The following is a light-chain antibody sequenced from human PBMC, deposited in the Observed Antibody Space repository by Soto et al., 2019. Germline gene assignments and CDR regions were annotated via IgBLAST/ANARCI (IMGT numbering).Light chain of an antibody. CDR1: QSVNNN. CDR3: QQYNNWPQS. Sequence: EIVMTQSPDTLSVSPGERATLSCRASQSVNNNLAWYQQKPGQAPRLLMYGAPTRATGITARFSGSGSGTEFTLTISSLQSEDFAIFYCQQYNNWPQSFGQGTKLEIK. V-gene: IGKV3-15*01. CDR2: GAP. J-gene: IGKJ2*03.